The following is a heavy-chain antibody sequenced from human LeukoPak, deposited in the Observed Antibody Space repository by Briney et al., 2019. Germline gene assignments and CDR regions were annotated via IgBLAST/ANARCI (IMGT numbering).Heavy chain of an antibody. V-gene: IGHV3-30-3*01. D-gene: IGHD3-3*01. Sequence: GGSLRLSCAASGFTFSSYAMHWVRQAPGKGLEWVAVISYDGSNKYYADSVKGRFTISRDNSKNTLYLQMNSLRAEDTAVYYCARGKVSRFLEWLSLDYWGQGTLVTVSS. CDR2: ISYDGSNK. CDR1: GFTFSSYA. J-gene: IGHJ4*02. CDR3: ARGKVSRFLEWLSLDY.